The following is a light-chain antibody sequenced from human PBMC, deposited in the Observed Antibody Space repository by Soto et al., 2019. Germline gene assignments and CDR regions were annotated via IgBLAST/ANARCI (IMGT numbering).Light chain of an antibody. CDR3: QHSTTWP. V-gene: IGKV1-39*01. CDR2: TAS. J-gene: IGKJ1*01. Sequence: IQATQSASALSASVSDRVTINCRASQGISTYLNWYQQKPGKAPKLLIYTASSLQSGVPSRFSGSGSETDFTLTISSLQPEDFATYSCQHSTTWPFGQGAKVDI. CDR1: QGISTY.